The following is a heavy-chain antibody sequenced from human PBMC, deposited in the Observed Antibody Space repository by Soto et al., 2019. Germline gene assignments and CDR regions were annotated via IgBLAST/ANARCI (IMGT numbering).Heavy chain of an antibody. CDR3: ARDRGYSYGNYYYYYGMDV. CDR1: GGTFSSYA. V-gene: IGHV1-69*06. J-gene: IGHJ6*02. CDR2: IIPIFGTA. Sequence: GASVKVSCKASGGTFSSYAISWVRQAPGQGLEWMGGIIPIFGTANYAQKFQGRVTITADKSTSTAYMELSSLRSEDTAVYYCARDRGYSYGNYYYYYGMDVWGQGTTVTVSS. D-gene: IGHD5-18*01.